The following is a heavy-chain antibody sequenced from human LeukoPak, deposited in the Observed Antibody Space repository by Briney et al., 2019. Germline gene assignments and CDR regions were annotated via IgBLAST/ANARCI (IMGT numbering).Heavy chain of an antibody. D-gene: IGHD6-13*01. J-gene: IGHJ4*02. Sequence: TGGSLRLSCAASGFTFSSYGMHWVRQAPGKGLEWVAVISYDGSNKYYADSVKGRFTISRDNSKNTLYLQMNSLRAEDTAVYYCARGGPAAGRFDYWGQGTLVTVSS. V-gene: IGHV3-30*03. CDR3: ARGGPAAGRFDY. CDR2: ISYDGSNK. CDR1: GFTFSSYG.